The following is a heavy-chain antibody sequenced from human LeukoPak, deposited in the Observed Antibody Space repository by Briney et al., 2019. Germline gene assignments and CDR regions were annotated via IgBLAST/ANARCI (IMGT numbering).Heavy chain of an antibody. J-gene: IGHJ2*01. V-gene: IGHV3-23*01. Sequence: GVLRLSCAASGFTFSSYAMSWVRQAPGKGLEWVSAISGSGGSTYYADSVKGRFTISRDNSRNTLYLQMNSLRAEDTAVYYCAKGAAAAGTWYFDLWGRGTLVTVSS. CDR2: ISGSGGST. D-gene: IGHD6-13*01. CDR3: AKGAAAAGTWYFDL. CDR1: GFTFSSYA.